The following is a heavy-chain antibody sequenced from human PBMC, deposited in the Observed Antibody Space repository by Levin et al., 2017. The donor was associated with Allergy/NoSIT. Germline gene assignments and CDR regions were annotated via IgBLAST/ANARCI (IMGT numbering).Heavy chain of an antibody. D-gene: IGHD3-22*01. Sequence: HPGGSLRLSCAASGFTFSSYAMSWVRQTPGKGLEWVSAISDSGGSTYYADSVKGRFTISRDNSKNTLYLQMNSLRAEDTAVYYCANRHYYDGSVYQPGGYWGQGTLVTVSS. CDR3: ANRHYYDGSVYQPGGY. J-gene: IGHJ4*02. CDR2: ISDSGGST. V-gene: IGHV3-23*01. CDR1: GFTFSSYA.